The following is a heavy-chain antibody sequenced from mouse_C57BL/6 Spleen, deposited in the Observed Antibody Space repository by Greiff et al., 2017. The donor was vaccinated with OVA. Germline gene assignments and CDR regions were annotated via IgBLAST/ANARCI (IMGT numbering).Heavy chain of an antibody. CDR1: GYTFTSYW. Sequence: QVQLQQPGAELVRPGSSVKLSCKASGYTFTSYWMHWVKQRPIQGLEWIGNIDPSDSETHYNQKFKDKATLTVDKSSSTAYMQLSSLTSEDSAVYYCARGTTTMVTTEFAYWGQGTLVTVSA. CDR2: IDPSDSET. V-gene: IGHV1-52*01. J-gene: IGHJ3*01. D-gene: IGHD2-2*01. CDR3: ARGTTTMVTTEFAY.